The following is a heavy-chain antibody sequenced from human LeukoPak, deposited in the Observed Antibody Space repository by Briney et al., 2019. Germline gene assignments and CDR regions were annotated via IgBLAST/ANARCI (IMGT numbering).Heavy chain of an antibody. CDR3: ARGGYCSSTSCYNWFDP. V-gene: IGHV4-59*01. D-gene: IGHD2-2*01. J-gene: IGHJ5*02. CDR1: GGSISSYY. CDR2: IYYSGST. Sequence: SETLSLTCTASGGSISSYYWSWIRQPPGKGLEWIGYIYYSGSTNYNPSLKSRVTISVDTSKNQFSLKLSSVTAADTAVYYCARGGYCSSTSCYNWFDPWGQGTLVTVSS.